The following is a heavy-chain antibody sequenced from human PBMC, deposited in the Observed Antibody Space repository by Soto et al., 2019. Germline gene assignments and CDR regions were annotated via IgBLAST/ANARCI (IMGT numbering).Heavy chain of an antibody. D-gene: IGHD1-1*01. V-gene: IGHV1-69*01. J-gene: IGHJ5*02. CDR1: TDTFPNYA. Sequence: VQLVQSGPEVKKPGSSVKVSCKASTDTFPNYAITWVRQAPGQRLEWVGGIIPVLASITYAVKFQGRVSITADESTSTAYLELSSLTSDDTAVYYCAFNWANSLKTWLDPWGQGTLVTVSS. CDR2: IIPVLASI. CDR3: AFNWANSLKTWLDP.